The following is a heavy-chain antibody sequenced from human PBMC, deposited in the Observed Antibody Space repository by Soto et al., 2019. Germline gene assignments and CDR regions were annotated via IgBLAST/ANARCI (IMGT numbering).Heavy chain of an antibody. V-gene: IGHV1-2*02. J-gene: IGHJ4*02. CDR2: INPSTGAT. Sequence: ASVKVSCKASGYTFTGYFMHWVRQAPGQGLEWMGWINPSTGATNYAEKFQARVAITRVATTTDTSISTGYMEMNRLRSDDTAVYYCAIGTVTPLRTGYYLDFWGQGTLVTVSS. D-gene: IGHD3-9*01. CDR1: GYTFTGYF. CDR3: AIGTVTPLRTGYYLDF.